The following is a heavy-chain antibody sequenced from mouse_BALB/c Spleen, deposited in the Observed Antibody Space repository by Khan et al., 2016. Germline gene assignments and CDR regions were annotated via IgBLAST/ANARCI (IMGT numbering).Heavy chain of an antibody. Sequence: EVQLQESGPGLVKPSQSLSLTCTVTGYSITSDYAWNWIRQFPGNKLEWMGYISYSGSTSYNPSLKSRISITRDTSKNQFFLQLNSVTTENTATEYCTRSRTTKYFDYWGQRTTLTVSS. CDR3: TRSRTTKYFDY. V-gene: IGHV3-2*02. CDR2: ISYSGST. D-gene: IGHD1-1*01. CDR1: GYSITSDYA. J-gene: IGHJ2*01.